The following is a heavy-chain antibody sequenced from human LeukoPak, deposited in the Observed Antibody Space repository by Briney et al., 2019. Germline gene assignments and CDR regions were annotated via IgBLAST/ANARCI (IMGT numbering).Heavy chain of an antibody. J-gene: IGHJ6*02. CDR2: INHSGGT. CDR3: ARLLPLQGGDV. V-gene: IGHV4-34*01. CDR1: GASFTGYY. D-gene: IGHD2-15*01. Sequence: SETLSLTCAVYGASFTGYYWSWFRQPPGKGLEWIGEINHSGGTNYNPSLKSRVTISLDTSNNQFSLKLNSVTAADTAVYFCARLLPLQGGDVWGQGTTVTVSS.